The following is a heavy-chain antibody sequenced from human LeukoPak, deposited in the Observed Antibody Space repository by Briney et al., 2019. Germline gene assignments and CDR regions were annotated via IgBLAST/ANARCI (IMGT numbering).Heavy chain of an antibody. CDR1: GFNFNKYD. CDR3: ARDVCSSTSCSFDY. D-gene: IGHD2-2*01. CDR2: ISSSSSYI. J-gene: IGHJ4*02. Sequence: GGSLRLSCAASGFNFNKYDMTWARQAPGKGLEWVSSISSSSSYIYYADSVKGRFTISRDNAKNSLYLQMNSLRAEDTAVYYCARDVCSSTSCSFDYWGQGTLVTVSS. V-gene: IGHV3-21*01.